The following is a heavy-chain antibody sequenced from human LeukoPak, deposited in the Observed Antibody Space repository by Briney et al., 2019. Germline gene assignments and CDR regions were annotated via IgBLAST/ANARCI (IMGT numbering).Heavy chain of an antibody. CDR1: GYTFTGYY. J-gene: IGHJ5*02. Sequence: ASVKVSCKASGYTFTGYYMHWVRQAPGQGLEWMGWINPNSGGTNYAQKFQGRVTMTRDTSISTAYMELSRLRSDDTAVYYRARVEITMVRGVPYNWFDPWGQGTLVTVSS. CDR3: ARVEITMVRGVPYNWFDP. D-gene: IGHD3-10*01. CDR2: INPNSGGT. V-gene: IGHV1-2*02.